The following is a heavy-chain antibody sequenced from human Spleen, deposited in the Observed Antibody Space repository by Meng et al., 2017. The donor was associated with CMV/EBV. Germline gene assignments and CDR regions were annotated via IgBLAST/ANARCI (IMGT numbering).Heavy chain of an antibody. CDR3: AREGTIDY. V-gene: IGHV3-21*01. CDR2: ISSSGTYI. CDR1: GFTFDDYG. D-gene: IGHD3-10*01. J-gene: IGHJ4*02. Sequence: GESLKISCAASGFTFDDYGMSWVRQAPGKGLEWVSSISSSGTYISYGDSVKGRFTISRDNTKNSLYLQMNNLTAEDTAVYYCAREGTIDYWGQGTLVTVSS.